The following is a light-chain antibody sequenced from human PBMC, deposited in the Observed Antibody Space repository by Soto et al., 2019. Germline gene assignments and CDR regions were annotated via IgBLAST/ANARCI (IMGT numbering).Light chain of an antibody. CDR2: GTS. J-gene: IGKJ4*01. V-gene: IGKV3-20*01. CDR1: QSASRKY. Sequence: EIVLTQSPGTLSLSPGERATLSCRASQSASRKYLAWYQQKPGQAPRLLIHGTSNRATGVADRFSGTGSGTDFTITISRLEPEDFAVYYCQQYGNSLTFGGGTRVDIK. CDR3: QQYGNSLT.